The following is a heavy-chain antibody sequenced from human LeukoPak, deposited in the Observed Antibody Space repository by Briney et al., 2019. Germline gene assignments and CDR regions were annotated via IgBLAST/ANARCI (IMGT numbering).Heavy chain of an antibody. V-gene: IGHV3-21*01. CDR3: ARGSSTSLCFDY. CDR1: GFTFRNYV. D-gene: IGHD2-2*01. CDR2: ISSSSSYI. Sequence: GGSLRLSCAASGFTFRNYVIHWVRQAPGKGLEWVSSISSSSSYIYYADSVKGRFTISRDNAKNSLYLQMNSLRAEDTAVYYCARGSSTSLCFDYWGQGTLVTVSS. J-gene: IGHJ4*02.